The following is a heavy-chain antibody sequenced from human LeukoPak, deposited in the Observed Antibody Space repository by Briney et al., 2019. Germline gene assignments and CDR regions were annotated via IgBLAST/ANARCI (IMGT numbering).Heavy chain of an antibody. CDR3: AREKYYFEY. Sequence: GGSLRLSCAASGFTFSSYSMNWVRQAPGKGLEWVSYISSSGSTIYYADSVKGRLTISRDNAKNSLYLQMNSLRADDTAVYYCAREKYYFEYWGQGNLVTVSS. J-gene: IGHJ4*02. CDR2: ISSSGSTI. CDR1: GFTFSSYS. V-gene: IGHV3-48*04.